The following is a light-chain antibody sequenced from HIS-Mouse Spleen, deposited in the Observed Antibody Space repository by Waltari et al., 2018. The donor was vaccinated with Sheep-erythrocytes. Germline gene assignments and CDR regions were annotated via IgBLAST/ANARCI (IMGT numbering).Light chain of an antibody. CDR3: CSYAGSSTFDVV. V-gene: IGLV2-23*03. J-gene: IGLJ2*01. CDR1: SSHVGSYNL. CDR2: ECW. Sequence: QSALTQPASVSGSPGQSITIPCTGTSSHVGSYNLVSWYQQHPGKAPKLMIYECWKRPSGVSTRFSGSKSGNTASLTISGLQAEDEADYYCCSYAGSSTFDVVFGGGTKLTVL.